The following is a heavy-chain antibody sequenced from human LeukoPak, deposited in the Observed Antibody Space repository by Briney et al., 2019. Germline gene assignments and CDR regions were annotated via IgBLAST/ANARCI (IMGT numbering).Heavy chain of an antibody. CDR2: IWYDGSKE. CDR3: ARGHYGLDV. J-gene: IGHJ6*02. CDR1: GFTFSSYG. V-gene: IGHV3-33*01. Sequence: GRSLRLSCAASGFTFSSYGMHWVRQAPGKGLEWVAVIWYDGSKEYLADSVKGRFTISRDNAKNSLYLQMNSLRAEDTAVYYCARGHYGLDVWGQGTTVTVSS.